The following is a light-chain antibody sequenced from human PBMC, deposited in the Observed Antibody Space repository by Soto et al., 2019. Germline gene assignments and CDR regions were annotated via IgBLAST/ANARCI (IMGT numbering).Light chain of an antibody. J-gene: IGKJ1*01. CDR1: QSVSSN. Sequence: EIVLTQSPATLSLSPGERVTLSCRASQSVSSNLAWYQQKPGQAPRLLIYGASTRATGFPARFSGSGSGTDFTLTISSLQPEDFGTYYCQQSFSTPRTFGQGTKVDIK. CDR3: QQSFSTPRT. CDR2: GAS. V-gene: IGKV3-15*01.